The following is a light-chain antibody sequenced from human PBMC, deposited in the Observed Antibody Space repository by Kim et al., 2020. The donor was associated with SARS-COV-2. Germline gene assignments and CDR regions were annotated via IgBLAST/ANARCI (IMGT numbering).Light chain of an antibody. Sequence: ALGQTVRLTCQGDSLRNYYATWYQQRPGQAPVLVLYGIYNRPSGIPDRFSGSASGNTASLTITGAQAEDEADYYCNSRDSSGDHVVFGGGTQLTVL. J-gene: IGLJ3*02. V-gene: IGLV3-19*01. CDR1: SLRNYY. CDR3: NSRDSSGDHVV. CDR2: GIY.